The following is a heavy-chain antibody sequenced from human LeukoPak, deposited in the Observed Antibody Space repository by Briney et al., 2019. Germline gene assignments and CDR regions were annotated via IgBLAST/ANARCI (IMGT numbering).Heavy chain of an antibody. J-gene: IGHJ6*03. D-gene: IGHD6-13*01. CDR3: ARAAAGLGVYYYYYYMDV. Sequence: ASVKVSCKASGYTFTGYYMHWVRQAPGQGLEWMGWINPDSGGTNYAQKFQGRVTTTRDTSISTAYMELSRLRSDDTAVYYCARAAAGLGVYYYYYYMDVWGKGTTVTISS. CDR1: GYTFTGYY. V-gene: IGHV1-2*02. CDR2: INPDSGGT.